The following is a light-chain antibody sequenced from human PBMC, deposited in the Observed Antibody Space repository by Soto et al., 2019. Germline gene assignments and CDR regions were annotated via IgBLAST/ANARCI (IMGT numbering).Light chain of an antibody. CDR3: CSYTGSYSDV. CDR1: SGDFGGYNY. J-gene: IGLJ7*01. CDR2: DVT. Sequence: QSVLTQPHSVSGSPGQSVTISFTGTSGDFGGYNYVSWYQHHPGKAPELIIYDVTERPSGVPDRFSGSKSGNTASLTISGLQAEDEADYYCCSYTGSYSDVFGVGTQLTVL. V-gene: IGLV2-11*01.